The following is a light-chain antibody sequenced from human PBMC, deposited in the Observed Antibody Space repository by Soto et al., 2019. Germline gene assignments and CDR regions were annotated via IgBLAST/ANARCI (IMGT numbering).Light chain of an antibody. J-gene: IGKJ1*01. CDR3: QQYGSSPPVT. CDR1: QSVTSSY. V-gene: IGKV3-20*01. Sequence: EIVLTQSPGTLSLSRGERATLSCRASQSVTSSYLAWYQQKPGQAPRLLIYAASSRATGIPDRFSGSWSGTDFTLTISRLEPEDFAVYYCQQYGSSPPVTFGQGTKVDIK. CDR2: AAS.